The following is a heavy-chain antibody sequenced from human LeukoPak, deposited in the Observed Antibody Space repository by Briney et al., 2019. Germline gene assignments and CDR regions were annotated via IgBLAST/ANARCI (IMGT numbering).Heavy chain of an antibody. V-gene: IGHV4-59*08. J-gene: IGHJ4*02. Sequence: SETLSLTCTVSGDSISSYYWSWIRQPPGKGLEWIGYIYRTGSTNYNPSLKSRVTISADTSKSQFSLSLSSVTAADTAVYYCARHDVIQLWLYWGQGTLVTVSS. CDR3: ARHDVIQLWLY. D-gene: IGHD5-18*01. CDR2: IYRTGST. CDR1: GDSISSYY.